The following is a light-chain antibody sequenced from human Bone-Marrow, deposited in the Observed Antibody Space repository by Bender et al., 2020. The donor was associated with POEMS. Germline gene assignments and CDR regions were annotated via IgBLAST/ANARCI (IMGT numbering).Light chain of an antibody. V-gene: IGLV2-14*03. CDR3: SSYTRSSSWV. J-gene: IGLJ3*02. CDR1: SNDVGNYNY. CDR2: DVS. Sequence: QSALTQPASVSGSPGQSITISCTGTSNDVGNYNYVAWYLQHPGKGPKLMIYDVSNRPSGVSNRFSGSKSGNTASLTISGLQAEDEADYYCSSYTRSSSWVFGGGTKRTVL.